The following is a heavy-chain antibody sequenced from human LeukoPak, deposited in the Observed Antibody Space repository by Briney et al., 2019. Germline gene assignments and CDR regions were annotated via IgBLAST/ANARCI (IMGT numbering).Heavy chain of an antibody. Sequence: GGSLRLSCTAYGFTFDEYGMAWVRQAPGKGLEWVSGITWNGGSTGYAGAVKGRFTISRDNAKKSLYLQMNRLRVEDTAFYYCTRVKYITWRMTDYWGQGTLVTVSS. V-gene: IGHV3-20*04. CDR1: GFTFDEYG. D-gene: IGHD6-6*01. J-gene: IGHJ4*02. CDR2: ITWNGGST. CDR3: TRVKYITWRMTDY.